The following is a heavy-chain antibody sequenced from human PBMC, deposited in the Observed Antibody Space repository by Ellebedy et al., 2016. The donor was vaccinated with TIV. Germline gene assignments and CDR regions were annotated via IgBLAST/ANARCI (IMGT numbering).Heavy chain of an antibody. CDR2: ISAYNGNT. D-gene: IGHD3-10*01. V-gene: IGHV1-18*01. CDR1: GYTFTSYG. J-gene: IGHJ5*02. Sequence: AASVKVSCKASGYTFTSYGISWVRQAPGQGLEWMGWISAYNGNTNYAQKLQGRVTMTTDTSTSTAYMELRSLRSDDTAVYYCARDVVRDYGSGSYHPWGQGTLVTVSS. CDR3: ARDVVRDYGSGSYHP.